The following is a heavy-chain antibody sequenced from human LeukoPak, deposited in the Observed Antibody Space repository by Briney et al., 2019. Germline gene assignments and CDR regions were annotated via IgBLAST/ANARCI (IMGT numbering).Heavy chain of an antibody. CDR3: AKDGLAAAGTSLNWFDP. D-gene: IGHD6-13*01. J-gene: IGHJ5*02. CDR1: GFTFSSYW. CDR2: ISWNSGSI. V-gene: IGHV3-9*01. Sequence: PGGSLRLSCAASGFTFSSYWMHWVRQAPGKGLVWVSGISWNSGSIGYADSVKGRFTISRDNAKNSLYLQMNSLRAEDTALYYCAKDGLAAAGTSLNWFDPWGQGTLVTVSS.